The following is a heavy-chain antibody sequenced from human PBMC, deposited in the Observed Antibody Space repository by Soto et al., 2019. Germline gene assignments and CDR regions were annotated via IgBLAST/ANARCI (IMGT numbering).Heavy chain of an antibody. CDR2: IYYSVST. J-gene: IGHJ4*02. CDR3: ARHTPAISISDH. CDR1: GGSISSSSYY. D-gene: IGHD2-15*01. Sequence: SETLSLTCTVSGGSISSSSYYWGWIRQPPGKGLEWIGSIYYSVSTYYNPSLKSRVTISVDTSKNQFSLKLSSVTAADTAVYYCARHTPAISISDHWGQGTLVTVPS. V-gene: IGHV4-39*01.